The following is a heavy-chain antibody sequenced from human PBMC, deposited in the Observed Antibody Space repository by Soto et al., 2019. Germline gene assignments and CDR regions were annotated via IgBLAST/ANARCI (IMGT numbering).Heavy chain of an antibody. J-gene: IGHJ4*02. V-gene: IGHV1-69*13. CDR3: ARSIVGATGGFLYHFDY. D-gene: IGHD1-26*01. Sequence: AAVKVSCKASGGTFSSYAISWVRQAPGQWLEWMGGIIPIFGTANYAQKFQGRVTITADESTSTAYMELSSLRSDDTAVYYCARSIVGATGGFLYHFDYWGQATLVTV. CDR2: IIPIFGTA. CDR1: GGTFSSYA.